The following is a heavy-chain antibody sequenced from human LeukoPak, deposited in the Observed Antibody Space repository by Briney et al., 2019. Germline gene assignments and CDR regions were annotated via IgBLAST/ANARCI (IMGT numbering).Heavy chain of an antibody. J-gene: IGHJ5*02. D-gene: IGHD2-2*02. CDR1: GFTFSSYD. Sequence: GGSLRLSCAASGFTFSSYDMHWVRQATGRGLEWVSAIGTAGDTYYPGSVKGRFTISRENAKNSSYLQMNSLRAGDTAVYYCARAVYCSSTSCYKGEWFDPWGQGTLVTVSS. CDR2: IGTAGDT. V-gene: IGHV3-13*01. CDR3: ARAVYCSSTSCYKGEWFDP.